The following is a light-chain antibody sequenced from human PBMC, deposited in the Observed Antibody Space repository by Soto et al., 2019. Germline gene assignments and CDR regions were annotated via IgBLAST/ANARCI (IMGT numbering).Light chain of an antibody. Sequence: EIVLTQSPATLSLSPGERANLSCRASQFIDSYLAWYRQIPGQAPRLLIYDASNRATGIPDRFSGGGSGTYFPLTISLLQPEDFAVYYCQQRSNSPPTFGQGTRREIK. CDR3: QQRSNSPPT. J-gene: IGKJ5*01. CDR1: QFIDSY. CDR2: DAS. V-gene: IGKV3-11*01.